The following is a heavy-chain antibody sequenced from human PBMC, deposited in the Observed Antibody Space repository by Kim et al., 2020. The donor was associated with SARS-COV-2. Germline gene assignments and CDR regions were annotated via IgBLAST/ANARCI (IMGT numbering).Heavy chain of an antibody. Sequence: ASVKVSCKASGYTFTSYAMHWVRQAPGQRLEWMGWINAGNGNTKYSQKFQGRVTITRDTSASTAYMELSSLRSEDTAVYFCARSYYGAGSYHYYYYGMDVWGQGTTVTVSS. D-gene: IGHD3-10*01. CDR3: ARSYYGAGSYHYYYYGMDV. CDR1: GYTFTSYA. J-gene: IGHJ6*02. V-gene: IGHV1-3*01. CDR2: INAGNGNT.